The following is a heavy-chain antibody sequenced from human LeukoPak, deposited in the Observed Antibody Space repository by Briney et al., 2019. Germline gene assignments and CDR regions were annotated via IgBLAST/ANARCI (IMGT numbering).Heavy chain of an antibody. J-gene: IGHJ6*02. CDR1: GYTFTSYD. V-gene: IGHV1-8*01. CDR2: MNPNSGNT. D-gene: IGHD6-19*01. CDR3: ARKHSSGWYLSYYGMDV. Sequence: GASVKVSCKASGYTFTSYDINWVRQATGQGLEWMGWMNPNSGNTGYAQKFQGRVTMTRNTSISTAYMELSSLRSEDTAVYYCARKHSSGWYLSYYGMDVWGQGTTVTVSS.